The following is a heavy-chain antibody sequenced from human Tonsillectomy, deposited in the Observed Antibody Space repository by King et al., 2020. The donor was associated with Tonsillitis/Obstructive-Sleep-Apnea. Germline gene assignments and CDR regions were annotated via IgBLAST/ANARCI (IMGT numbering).Heavy chain of an antibody. Sequence: VQLQESGPGLVKPSETLSLTCTVSGGSISSYYWSWIRQPPGKGLEWIGYIYYSGSTNYNPSLKSRVTISVDTSKNQFSLKLSSVTAAYTAVYYCARMEYRAGNAFDIWGQGTMVTVSS. J-gene: IGHJ3*02. D-gene: IGHD2/OR15-2a*01. CDR3: ARMEYRAGNAFDI. CDR1: GGSISSYY. CDR2: IYYSGST. V-gene: IGHV4-59*01.